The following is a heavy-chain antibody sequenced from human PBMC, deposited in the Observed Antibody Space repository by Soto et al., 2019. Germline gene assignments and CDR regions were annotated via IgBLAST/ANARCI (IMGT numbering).Heavy chain of an antibody. J-gene: IGHJ4*02. CDR3: ARHGYNYGGGYFDY. CDR2: IYSGGST. D-gene: IGHD5-18*01. Sequence: EVQLVESGGGLVQPGGSLRLSCAASGVTVSSNYMSWVRQAPGKGLEWVSVIYSGGSTYYADSVKGRFTISRDNSNNTLYIQMNSLRAEDTAVYYCARHGYNYGGGYFDYWGQGTLVTVSS. CDR1: GVTVSSNY. V-gene: IGHV3-66*04.